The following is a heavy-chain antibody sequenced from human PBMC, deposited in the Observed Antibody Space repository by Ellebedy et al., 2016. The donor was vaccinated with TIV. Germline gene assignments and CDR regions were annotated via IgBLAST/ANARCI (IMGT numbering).Heavy chain of an antibody. D-gene: IGHD4-17*01. CDR3: ARAGDYNLLSPAGGY. CDR2: ICSSSSTI. CDR1: GFTFSTYS. Sequence: PGGSLRLSCVASGFTFSTYSMNWVRQAPGKGLEWVSYICSSSSTIYYADSVKGRFTVSRDNAKDSLYLQMYSLRADDTAVYYCARAGDYNLLSPAGGYWGQGTLVTVSS. V-gene: IGHV3-48*01. J-gene: IGHJ4*02.